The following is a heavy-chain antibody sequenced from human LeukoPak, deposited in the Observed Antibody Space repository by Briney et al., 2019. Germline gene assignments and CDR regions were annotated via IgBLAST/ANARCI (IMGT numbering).Heavy chain of an antibody. J-gene: IGHJ4*02. CDR1: GFTFSSYG. D-gene: IGHD1-1*01. CDR2: ISYDGSNK. CDR3: AKGHDLHFDY. V-gene: IGHV3-30*18. Sequence: PGGSLRLSCAASGFTFSSYGMHWVRQAPGKGLEWVAVISYDGSNKYYADSVKGRFTISRDNSKNTLYLQMNSLRAEDTAVYYCAKGHDLHFDYWGQGTLVTVSS.